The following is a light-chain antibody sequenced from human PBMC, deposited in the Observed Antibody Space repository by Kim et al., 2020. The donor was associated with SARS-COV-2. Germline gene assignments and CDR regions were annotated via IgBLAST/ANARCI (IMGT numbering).Light chain of an antibody. Sequence: IVMTQSPATLSVSAGESATLSCRASQSIWTSLAWYQQRRGQAPRLLIVDASGRADGVPARFSGSGSGTEFTLTITSLQPEDFAVYYCQSYRNWPQTFGQGTKLEI. CDR2: DAS. V-gene: IGKV3-15*01. CDR1: QSIWTS. J-gene: IGKJ2*01. CDR3: QSYRNWPQT.